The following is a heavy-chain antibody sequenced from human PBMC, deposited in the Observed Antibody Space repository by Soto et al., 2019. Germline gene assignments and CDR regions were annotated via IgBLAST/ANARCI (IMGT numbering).Heavy chain of an antibody. J-gene: IGHJ4*02. D-gene: IGHD2-2*03. V-gene: IGHV4-59*08. CDR3: ARRYGYCLDY. Sequence: PSETLSLTCTVSGGSISSYYWSWIRQPPGKGLEWIGYIYYSGSTNYNPSLKSRVTISVDTSKNQFSLKLSSVTAADTAVYYCARRYGYCLDYWGQGTLVTVSS. CDR1: GGSISSYY. CDR2: IYYSGST.